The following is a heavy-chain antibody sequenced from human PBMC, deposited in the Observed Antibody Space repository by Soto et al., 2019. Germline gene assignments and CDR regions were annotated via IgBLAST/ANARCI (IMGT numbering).Heavy chain of an antibody. CDR3: ARAVGYCSGGSCYFFYGMDV. V-gene: IGHV4-31*03. CDR2: IYYSGST. CDR1: GGSISSGGYY. D-gene: IGHD2-15*01. J-gene: IGHJ6*02. Sequence: SETLSLTCTVSGGSISSGGYYWSWIRQHPGKGLEWIGYIYYSGSTYYNPSLKSRVTISVDTSKNQFSLKLSSVTAADTAVYYCARAVGYCSGGSCYFFYGMDVWGQGTTVTVS.